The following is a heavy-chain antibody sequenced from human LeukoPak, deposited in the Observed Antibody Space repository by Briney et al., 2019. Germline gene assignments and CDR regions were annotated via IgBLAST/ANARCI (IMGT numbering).Heavy chain of an antibody. Sequence: GASVKVSCKASGYTFTGYYMHWVRQAPGQGLEWMGWINPNSGGTNYAQKFQGRVTMTRDTSISTAYMELSRLRSDDTAVYYCAREPLDGAVAYDYWGQGTLVTVSS. J-gene: IGHJ4*02. V-gene: IGHV1-2*02. CDR2: INPNSGGT. CDR1: GYTFTGYY. CDR3: AREPLDGAVAYDY. D-gene: IGHD6-19*01.